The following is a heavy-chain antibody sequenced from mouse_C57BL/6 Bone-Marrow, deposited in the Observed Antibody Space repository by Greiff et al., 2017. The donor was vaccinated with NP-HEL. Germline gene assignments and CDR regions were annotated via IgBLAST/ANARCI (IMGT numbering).Heavy chain of an antibody. V-gene: IGHV1-59*01. D-gene: IGHD2-2*01. J-gene: IGHJ3*01. Sequence: QVQLQQPGAELVRPGTSVKLSCKASGYTFTSYCMHWVKQRPGQGLEWIGVIDPSDSYTNYNHKFKGKATFTVDTSTSTAYMQLSSLTSEESAVYYDGGVSSRVKWFAYGGQGTRVTVSA. CDR3: GGVSSRVKWFAY. CDR2: IDPSDSYT. CDR1: GYTFTSYC.